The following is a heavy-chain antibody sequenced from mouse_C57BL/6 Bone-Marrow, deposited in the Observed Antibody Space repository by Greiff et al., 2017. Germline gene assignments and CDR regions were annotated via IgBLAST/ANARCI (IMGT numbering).Heavy chain of an antibody. D-gene: IGHD3-3*01. CDR2: IDPSDSYT. CDR1: GYTFTGYW. J-gene: IGHJ2*01. CDR3: ASGDL. Sequence: QVQLQQPGAELVRPGTSVKLSCKASGYTFTGYWMHWVKQRPGQGLEWIGVIDPSDSYTNYNQKFKGKATLTVDTSSSTAYMQLSSLTSEDSAVYYCASGDLWGQGTTLTVSS. V-gene: IGHV1-59*01.